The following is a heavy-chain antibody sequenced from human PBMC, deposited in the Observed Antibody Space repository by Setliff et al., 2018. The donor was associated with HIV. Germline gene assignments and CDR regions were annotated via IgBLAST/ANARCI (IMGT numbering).Heavy chain of an antibody. Sequence: GGSLRLSCAASGFTSSNAWMNWVRQAPGKGLEWVGRIKSKTDGGTSDYAAPVKGRFTISRDDSKTTLYLQMSSLTSDDTALYYCARQDIPTGYYLFDYWGQGTQVTVSS. D-gene: IGHD3-9*01. J-gene: IGHJ4*02. V-gene: IGHV3-15*07. CDR1: GFTSSNAW. CDR3: ARQDIPTGYYLFDY. CDR2: IKSKTDGGTS.